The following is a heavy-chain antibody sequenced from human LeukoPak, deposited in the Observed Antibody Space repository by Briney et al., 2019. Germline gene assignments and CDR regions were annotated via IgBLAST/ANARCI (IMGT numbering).Heavy chain of an antibody. J-gene: IGHJ6*02. D-gene: IGHD2-21*01. CDR3: AREPSNTLCE. V-gene: IGHV3-66*01. CDR1: GFTVSSYY. CDR2: IYSSGAT. Sequence: GGSLRLPCAAAGFTVSSYYMSWARQAPGKGLEWVSVIYSSGATYYADSVKGRFTISRDNSRNTLYLQMNSLRAEDTAVYYCAREPSNTLCEWGQGTTVTVSS.